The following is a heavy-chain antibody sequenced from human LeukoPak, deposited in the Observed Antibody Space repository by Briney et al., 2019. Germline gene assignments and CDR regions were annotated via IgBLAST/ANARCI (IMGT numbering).Heavy chain of an antibody. CDR3: ARAPPFDY. Sequence: PSETLSLTCAVCGGSFSGYYWSWIRQPPGKGLEWIGEINHSGSTNYNPSLKSRGTISVDTSKNQFSLKLSSVTAADTAVYYCARAPPFDYWGQGTLVTVSS. V-gene: IGHV4-34*01. CDR1: GGSFSGYY. CDR2: INHSGST. J-gene: IGHJ4*02.